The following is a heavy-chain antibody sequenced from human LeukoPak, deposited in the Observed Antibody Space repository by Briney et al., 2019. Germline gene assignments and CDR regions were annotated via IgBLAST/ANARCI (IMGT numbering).Heavy chain of an antibody. J-gene: IGHJ4*02. CDR1: GGSISSGSYY. CDR3: ARDEYYYDSSGYWYFDY. V-gene: IGHV4-61*02. CDR2: IYTSGST. Sequence: SETLSLTCTVSGGSISSGSYYWSWIRQPAGKGLEWIGRIYTSGSTNYNPSLKSRVTISVDTSKNQFSLKLSSVTAADTAVYYCARDEYYYDSSGYWYFDYWGQGTLVTVSS. D-gene: IGHD3-22*01.